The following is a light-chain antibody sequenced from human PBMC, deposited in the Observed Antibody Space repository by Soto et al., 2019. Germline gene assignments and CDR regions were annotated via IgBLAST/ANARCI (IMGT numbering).Light chain of an antibody. CDR3: CSYAGSSTYV. CDR1: RSDVGSYSL. Sequence: QSALTQPASVSGSPGRSITISSSGTRSDVGSYSLVSWYQQHPAKAPKLVIYEGSKRPSGVSNRFSGSKSGNTASLTISGLQAEDEADYYCCSYAGSSTYVFGTGTKLTVL. J-gene: IGLJ1*01. V-gene: IGLV2-23*01. CDR2: EGS.